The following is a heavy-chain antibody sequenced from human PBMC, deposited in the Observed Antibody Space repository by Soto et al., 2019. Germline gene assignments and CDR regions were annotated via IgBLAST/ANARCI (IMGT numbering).Heavy chain of an antibody. CDR1: GFTFGNYW. V-gene: IGHV3-7*05. J-gene: IGHJ3*02. Sequence: DVQLVESGGDLVQPGGSLRLSCAASGFTFGNYWMAWVRQAPGKGLEWVANIRGDGSREYYLDSVRGRFSVSRDNAQESLYLQMTGLRVEETAVYYCARDVNYGDGTAYYDVFDIWGQGTVVTVSS. CDR3: ARDVNYGDGTAYYDVFDI. D-gene: IGHD4-17*01. CDR2: IRGDGSRE.